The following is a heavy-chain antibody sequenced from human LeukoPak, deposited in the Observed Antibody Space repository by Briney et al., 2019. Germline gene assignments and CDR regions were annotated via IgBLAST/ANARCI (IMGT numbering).Heavy chain of an antibody. J-gene: IGHJ6*03. Sequence: ASVKVSCKASGYTFTSYYMHWVRQAPGQGLEWMGIINPSGGSTSYAQKFQGRVTMTRDTSTSTVYMELSSLRSEDTAVYCCARSRGYSSSWYVYYYYMDVWGKGTTVTVSS. V-gene: IGHV1-46*01. CDR2: INPSGGST. CDR3: ARSRGYSSSWYVYYYYMDV. D-gene: IGHD6-13*01. CDR1: GYTFTSYY.